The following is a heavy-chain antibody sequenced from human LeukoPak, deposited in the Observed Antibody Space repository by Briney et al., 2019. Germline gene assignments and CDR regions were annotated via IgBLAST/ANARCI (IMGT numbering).Heavy chain of an antibody. CDR2: IKRDGSEK. Sequence: PGGALRLSCAASGFTFSSYWMSCVRQAPGEGLEWVANIKRDGSEKYYVDAVKGRFTISRDNADNSLYLQMNSLRAEDTAFYYCARARDYGSGKANAFDIWGQGTMVTVSS. V-gene: IGHV3-7*05. CDR3: ARARDYGSGKANAFDI. D-gene: IGHD3-10*01. J-gene: IGHJ3*02. CDR1: GFTFSSYW.